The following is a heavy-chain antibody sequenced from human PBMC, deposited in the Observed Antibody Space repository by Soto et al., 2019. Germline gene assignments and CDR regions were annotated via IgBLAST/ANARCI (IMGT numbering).Heavy chain of an antibody. D-gene: IGHD2-21*01. J-gene: IGHJ5*02. V-gene: IGHV4-31*03. CDR1: GGSISSGGYY. CDR3: VRGGIAGHWFDP. CDR2: IFHSGST. Sequence: SETLSLTCTVSGGSISSGGYYCSWIRQPPGKGLEWLGYIFHSGSTLYTPSLRGRLTLSADTSRNQLSLHLTSVTAADTAVYYCVRGGIAGHWFDPWGQGILVTVSS.